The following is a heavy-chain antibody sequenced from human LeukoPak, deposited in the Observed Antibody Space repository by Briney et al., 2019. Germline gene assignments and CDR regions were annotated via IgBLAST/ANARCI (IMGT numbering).Heavy chain of an antibody. CDR3: ARSGYSGYVAYYFDY. D-gene: IGHD5-12*01. V-gene: IGHV3-21*01. J-gene: IGHJ4*02. Sequence: GGSLRLSCAASGFTFSSYSMNWVRQAPGKGLEWVSSISSSSSYIYYADSVKGRFTISRDNAKNSLYLQMNSLRAEDTAVYYCARSGYSGYVAYYFDYWGQGTLVTVSS. CDR2: ISSSSSYI. CDR1: GFTFSSYS.